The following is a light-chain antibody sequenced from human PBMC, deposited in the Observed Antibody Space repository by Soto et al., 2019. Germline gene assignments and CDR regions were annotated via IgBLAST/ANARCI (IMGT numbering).Light chain of an antibody. V-gene: IGKV3-20*01. Sequence: ESVLTQSQGTLSLSPGERVTLSCRASQTFGSTYLAWYQQRPGQSPRLLIYGASRRACGIPDRFRGSGCGTDFTLTISRLEPEDFAVYYCQQFGTSPLYTFGQGTKLEIK. CDR1: QTFGSTY. CDR2: GAS. J-gene: IGKJ2*01. CDR3: QQFGTSPLYT.